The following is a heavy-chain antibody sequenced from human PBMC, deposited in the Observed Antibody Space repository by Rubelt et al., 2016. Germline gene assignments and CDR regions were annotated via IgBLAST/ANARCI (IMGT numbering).Heavy chain of an antibody. CDR2: VNHRGST. CDR3: ARRYGSGDGCGTVDY. CDR1: GESFSDHY. Sequence: QVQLQQWGAGLLKPSETLSLICAVYGESFSDHYWTWIRQPPGKGLEWIGEVNHRGSTNYNASLKSRVTISADTSKNQFSLKVRSVTAADTGVDYCARRYGSGDGCGTVDYWGQGTLVTVSS. D-gene: IGHD2-15*01. V-gene: IGHV4-34*02. J-gene: IGHJ4*02.